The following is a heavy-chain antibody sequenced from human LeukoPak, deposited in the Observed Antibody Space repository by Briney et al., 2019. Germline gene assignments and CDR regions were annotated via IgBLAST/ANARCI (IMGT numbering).Heavy chain of an antibody. Sequence: EASVKVSCKASGGTFSSYAISWVRQAPGQGLEWMGGIIPIFGTANYAQKFQGRVTITADESTSTAYMELSSLRSEDTAVYYCVEGGIAPLNWFDPWGQGTLVTVSS. CDR3: VEGGIAPLNWFDP. CDR1: GGTFSSYA. J-gene: IGHJ5*02. D-gene: IGHD6-13*01. V-gene: IGHV1-69*13. CDR2: IIPIFGTA.